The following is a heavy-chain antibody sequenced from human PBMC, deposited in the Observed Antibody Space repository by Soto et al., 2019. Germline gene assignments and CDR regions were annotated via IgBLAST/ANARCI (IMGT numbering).Heavy chain of an antibody. Sequence: EVQVLQSGGGLVPPGGSLRLSCAGSGFTFINTGMSWVRQAPGQGLEWVSAITGNGDTIYYADSVKGRFTISRNNSKSTLYLQMNILRSEDTAVYYCAKIDGYFDYWGQGTLVTVSS. CDR1: GFTFINTG. V-gene: IGHV3-23*01. D-gene: IGHD3-22*01. J-gene: IGHJ4*02. CDR3: AKIDGYFDY. CDR2: ITGNGDTI.